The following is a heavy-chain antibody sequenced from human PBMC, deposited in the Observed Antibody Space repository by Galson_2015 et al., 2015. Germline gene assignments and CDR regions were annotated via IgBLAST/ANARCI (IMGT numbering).Heavy chain of an antibody. J-gene: IGHJ4*02. V-gene: IGHV3-53*01. CDR3: ARVPLYYFDY. D-gene: IGHD2-2*01. CDR2: LYRDGTS. CDR1: ELTVSDTY. Sequence: SLRLSCAASELTVSDTYMSWVRQSPGRGLEWVSILYRDGTSYYADSVKGRFTTSRDNSENTLYLQMNSLRAEDTAVYYCARVPLYYFDYWGQGTLVTVSS.